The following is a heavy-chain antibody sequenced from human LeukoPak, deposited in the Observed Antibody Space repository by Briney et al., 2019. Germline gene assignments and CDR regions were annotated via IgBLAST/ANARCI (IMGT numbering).Heavy chain of an antibody. J-gene: IGHJ4*02. V-gene: IGHV3-53*01. Sequence: GSLRLSCAASGFTVSSNYMSWVRQAPGKGLEWGSVIYSGGSTYYADSVKGRFTISRDNSKNTLYLQMNSLRAEDTAVYYCARVPSLHSSGWYDELNTGFDYWGQGTLVTVSS. D-gene: IGHD6-19*01. CDR2: IYSGGST. CDR1: GFTVSSNY. CDR3: ARVPSLHSSGWYDELNTGFDY.